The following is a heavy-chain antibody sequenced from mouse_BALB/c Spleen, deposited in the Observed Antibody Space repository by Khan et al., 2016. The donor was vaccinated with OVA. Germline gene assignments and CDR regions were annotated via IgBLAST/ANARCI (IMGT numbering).Heavy chain of an antibody. J-gene: IGHJ4*01. V-gene: IGHV9-3-1*01. CDR2: INTYTGEP. D-gene: IGHD2-10*01. CDR3: ARPPYFSYVMGY. CDR1: GYTFTNYG. Sequence: QIQLVQSGPELKKPGETVKISCKASGYTFTNYGMNWVKQAPGRGLKWMGWINTYTGEPTYADDFKGRFVFSLETSASTAYLQINNLKNEDTATYSCARPPYFSYVMGYWGQGTSVTVSS.